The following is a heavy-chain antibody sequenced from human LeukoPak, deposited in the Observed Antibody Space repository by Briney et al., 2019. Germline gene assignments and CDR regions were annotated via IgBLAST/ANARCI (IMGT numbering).Heavy chain of an antibody. CDR3: AREPPEVLWFGGFDY. V-gene: IGHV3-74*01. J-gene: IGHJ4*02. D-gene: IGHD3-10*01. CDR2: INSDGSST. Sequence: PGGSLRLSCAASGFTFSSYWMHWVRQAPGKGLVWVSRINSDGSSTSYADSVKGRFTISRDNAKSTLYLQMNSLRAEDTAVYYCAREPPEVLWFGGFDYWGQGTLVTVSS. CDR1: GFTFSSYW.